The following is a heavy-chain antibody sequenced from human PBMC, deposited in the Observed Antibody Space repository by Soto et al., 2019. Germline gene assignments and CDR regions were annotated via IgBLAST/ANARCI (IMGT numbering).Heavy chain of an antibody. D-gene: IGHD2-8*01. CDR2: IIPIFGTA. J-gene: IGHJ4*02. CDR3: ARDYCTYGLCMGGGDY. CDR1: GGTFSSYA. V-gene: IGHV1-69*01. Sequence: QVQLVQSGAEVKKPGSSVKVSCKASGGTFSSYAISWVRQAPGQGLEWMGGIIPIFGTANYAQKFQGRVTITADESQSKAYMELSSLGFEDTGVYYCARDYCTYGLCMGGGDYWGQGTLVTVSS.